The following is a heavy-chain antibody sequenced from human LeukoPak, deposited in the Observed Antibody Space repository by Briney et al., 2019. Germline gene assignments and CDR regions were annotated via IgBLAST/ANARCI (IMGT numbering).Heavy chain of an antibody. CDR1: GYTFTGYY. J-gene: IGHJ4*02. V-gene: IGHV1-2*02. CDR3: ARDYYYDSSRGVGY. CDR2: INPNSGGT. D-gene: IGHD3-22*01. Sequence: GASVKVSCKASGYTFTGYYMHWVRQAPGQGLEWMGWINPNSGGTNYAQKFQGRVTMTRDTSISTAYMELSRLRSDDTAVYYYARDYYYDSSRGVGYWGQGTLVTVSS.